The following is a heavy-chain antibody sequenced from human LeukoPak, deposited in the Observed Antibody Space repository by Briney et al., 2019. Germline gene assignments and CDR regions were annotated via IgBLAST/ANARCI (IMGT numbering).Heavy chain of an antibody. CDR3: AGMQLAHAFDI. Sequence: TSSETLSLTCTVSGGSISSGSYYWSWIRQPAGKGLEWIGRIYTSGSTNYNPSLKSRVTISVDTSKNQFSLKLSSVTAADTAVYYCAGMQLAHAFDIWGQGTMVTVSS. CDR1: GGSISSGSYY. V-gene: IGHV4-61*02. J-gene: IGHJ3*02. D-gene: IGHD6-13*01. CDR2: IYTSGST.